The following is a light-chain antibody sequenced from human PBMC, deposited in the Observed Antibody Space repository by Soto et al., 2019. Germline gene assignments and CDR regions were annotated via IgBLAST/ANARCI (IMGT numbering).Light chain of an antibody. CDR1: QGISSW. CDR3: QQASRFPLT. V-gene: IGKV1D-12*01. Sequence: DIQMTQSPSSVSASVGDRVTITCRASQGISSWLAWYQQKPGKAPNLLIFAASRLQSGVPSRFSGSGSGTVFTLTINSLQPEDSATYYCQQASRFPLTFGGGTKVEIK. J-gene: IGKJ4*01. CDR2: AAS.